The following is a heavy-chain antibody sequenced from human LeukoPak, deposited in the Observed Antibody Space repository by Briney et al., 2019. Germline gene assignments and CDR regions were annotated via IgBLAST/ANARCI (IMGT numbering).Heavy chain of an antibody. CDR2: LTNSGGSGGVT. V-gene: IGHV3-23*01. J-gene: IGHJ4*02. Sequence: QTGGSLRLPCAASGFTFSTYAMSWVRQAPGKGLEWVSALTNSGGSGGVTYYADSVKGRFIISRDNSKSTLYLQLSSLRAEDTAVYYCAKAMSTDHYDSRGFYRVDFDSWGQGTLVTVSS. CDR1: GFTFSTYA. CDR3: AKAMSTDHYDSRGFYRVDFDS. D-gene: IGHD3-22*01.